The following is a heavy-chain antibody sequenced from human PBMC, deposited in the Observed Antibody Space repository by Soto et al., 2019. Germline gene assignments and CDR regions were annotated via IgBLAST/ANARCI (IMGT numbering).Heavy chain of an antibody. CDR1: GFTFSSYA. CDR3: ARMYYDILTGYYTPPFDY. CDR2: ISYDGSNK. D-gene: IGHD3-9*01. J-gene: IGHJ4*02. Sequence: GGSLRLSCAASGFTFSSYAMHWVRQAPGKGLEWVAVISYDGSNKYYADSVKGRFTISRDNSKNTLYLQMNSLRAEDTAVYYCARMYYDILTGYYTPPFDYWGQGTLVTV. V-gene: IGHV3-30-3*01.